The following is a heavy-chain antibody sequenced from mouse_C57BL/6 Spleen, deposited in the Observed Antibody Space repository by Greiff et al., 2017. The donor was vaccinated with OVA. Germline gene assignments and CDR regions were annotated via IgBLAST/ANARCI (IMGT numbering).Heavy chain of an antibody. CDR3: ARGSTPDY. CDR1: GYAFSSSW. V-gene: IGHV1-82*01. J-gene: IGHJ2*01. Sequence: ESGPELVKPGASVKISCKAPGYAFSSSWMNWVKQRPGKGLEWIGRIYPGDGDTNYNGKFKGKATLTADKSSSTAYMQLSSLTSEDSAVYFCARGSTPDYWGQGTTLTVSS. CDR2: IYPGDGDT. D-gene: IGHD2-1*01.